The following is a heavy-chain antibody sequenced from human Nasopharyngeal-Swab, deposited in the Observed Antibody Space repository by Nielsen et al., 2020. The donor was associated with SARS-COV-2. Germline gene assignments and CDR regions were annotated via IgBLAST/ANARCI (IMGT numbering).Heavy chain of an antibody. D-gene: IGHD3-9*01. CDR1: GFTFSSYE. V-gene: IGHV3-48*03. CDR2: LSSSCSTI. Sequence: GGSLRLSCAASGFTFSSYEMNWVRQAPGKGLEWVSYLSSSCSTIYYADSVKGRFTISRDNAKNSLYLQMNSLRAEDTAVYYCARNYDILTGYYQNDAFDIWGQGTMVTVSS. CDR3: ARNYDILTGYYQNDAFDI. J-gene: IGHJ3*02.